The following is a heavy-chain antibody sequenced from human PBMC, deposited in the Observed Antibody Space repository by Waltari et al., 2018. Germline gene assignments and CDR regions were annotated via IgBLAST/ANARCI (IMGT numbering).Heavy chain of an antibody. CDR1: GFTLRSYN. CDR3: ARVGPYSTSYYFDT. Sequence: DVQLVESGGGLMQPGGSLRLSCAVSGFTLRSYNMNWVRQAPGKGLEWVSYISSGSDTIYYADSVKGRFTISRDNAQNSLYLEMNRLRGEDTAVYYCARVGPYSTSYYFDTWGQGTLVTVSS. D-gene: IGHD6-13*01. CDR2: ISSGSDTI. J-gene: IGHJ4*01. V-gene: IGHV3-48*01.